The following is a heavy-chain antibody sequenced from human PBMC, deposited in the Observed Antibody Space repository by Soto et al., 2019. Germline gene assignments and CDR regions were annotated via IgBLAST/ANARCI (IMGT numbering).Heavy chain of an antibody. J-gene: IGHJ5*01. V-gene: IGHV4-39*01. Sequence: SETLSLTCTVSGDSISNSNYYWGWIRQHPGKGLECIANIYYSGITYCNPSLNSRVAISVDTSKNQFSLHLNSVTLEDTAVYYCARSWFGHQVHWFDSWGQGTLVTVSS. CDR2: IYYSGIT. CDR1: GDSISNSNYY. CDR3: ARSWFGHQVHWFDS. D-gene: IGHD3-16*01.